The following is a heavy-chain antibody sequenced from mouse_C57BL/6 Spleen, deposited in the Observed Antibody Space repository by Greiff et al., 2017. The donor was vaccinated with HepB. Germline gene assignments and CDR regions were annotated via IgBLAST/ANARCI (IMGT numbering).Heavy chain of an antibody. D-gene: IGHD1-1*01. CDR2: IYPSDSET. V-gene: IGHV1-61*01. CDR1: GYTFTSYW. J-gene: IGHJ2*01. CDR3: ARIGATTEHFDY. Sequence: VQLQQPGAELVRPGSSVKLSCKASGYTFTSYWMDWVKQRQGQGLEWIGNIYPSDSETHYNQKFKDKATLTVDKSSSTAYMQLSSLTSEDSAVYYCARIGATTEHFDYWGQGTTLTVSS.